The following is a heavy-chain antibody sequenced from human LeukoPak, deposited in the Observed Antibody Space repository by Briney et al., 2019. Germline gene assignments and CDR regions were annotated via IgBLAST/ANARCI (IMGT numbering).Heavy chain of an antibody. CDR1: GFTFSSYG. CDR3: VKTGAGEVATPFDY. CDR2: IRYDGSNK. V-gene: IGHV3-30*02. D-gene: IGHD5-12*01. Sequence: GGSLRLSCAASGFTFSSYGMHWVRQAPGKGLEWVAFIRYDGSNKYYADSVKGRFTISRDNSKNTLYLQMNSLRAEDTAVYYCVKTGAGEVATPFDYWGQGTLVTVSS. J-gene: IGHJ4*02.